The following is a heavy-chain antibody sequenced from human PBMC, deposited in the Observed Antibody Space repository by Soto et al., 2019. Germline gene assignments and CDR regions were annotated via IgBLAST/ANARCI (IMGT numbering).Heavy chain of an antibody. Sequence: EVQLVQSGGGLVRPGGSLRLSCAGSGFTFSNAWMNWVRQAPGKGLEWVGRIKSKTTGGTTDYAAPVKGRFSISRDDSKTPVYLQMKSLKPEDTAVYYCRAAAYWGQGTRVIVSS. CDR1: GFTFSNAW. D-gene: IGHD2-2*01. CDR2: IKSKTTGGTT. V-gene: IGHV3-15*07. CDR3: RAAAY. J-gene: IGHJ4*02.